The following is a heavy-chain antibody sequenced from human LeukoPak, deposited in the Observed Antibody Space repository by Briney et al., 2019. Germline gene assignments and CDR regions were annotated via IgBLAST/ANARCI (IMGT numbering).Heavy chain of an antibody. CDR2: IYHSGST. V-gene: IGHV4-4*02. CDR3: ARHRAYSYSSPFDI. CDR1: GGSISSNNW. D-gene: IGHD6-6*01. Sequence: PSETLSLTCAVSGGSISSNNWWSWVRQPPWKGLEWTGEIYHSGSTDYNPSLESRVTISVDKSKNQFSLKLSSVTAADTAVYYCARHRAYSYSSPFDIWGQGTMVTVSS. J-gene: IGHJ3*02.